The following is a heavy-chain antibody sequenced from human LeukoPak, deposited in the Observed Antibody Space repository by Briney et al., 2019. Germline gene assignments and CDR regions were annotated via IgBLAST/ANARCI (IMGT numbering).Heavy chain of an antibody. CDR1: GDSVSSNSAA. CDR2: TYYRSKWYN. D-gene: IGHD3-10*01. V-gene: IGHV6-1*01. CDR3: ARDPYLVRGVIKTSFDY. J-gene: IGHJ4*02. Sequence: SQTLSLTCAISGDSVSSNSAAWNWIPQSPSRGLEWLGRTYYRSKWYNDYAVSVKSRIIINPDISKNQLSLQLNSVTPDDTAVYYCARDPYLVRGVIKTSFDYWGQGTLVTVSS.